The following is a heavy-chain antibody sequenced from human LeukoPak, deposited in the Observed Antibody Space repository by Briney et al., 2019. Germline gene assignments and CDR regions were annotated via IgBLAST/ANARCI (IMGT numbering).Heavy chain of an antibody. V-gene: IGHV4-61*02. CDR3: ARGLRLDCSSTSCRLGNNWFDP. Sequence: NPSQNLSLNCTVSGGSISSGSYYWSWIRQPAGKGLEWIGRIYTSGSTNYNPSLRSRVTISVDASKNQFSLKLSSVTAADTAVYYCARGLRLDCSSTSCRLGNNWFDPWGQGTLVTVSS. CDR2: IYTSGST. J-gene: IGHJ5*02. D-gene: IGHD2-2*01. CDR1: GGSISSGSYY.